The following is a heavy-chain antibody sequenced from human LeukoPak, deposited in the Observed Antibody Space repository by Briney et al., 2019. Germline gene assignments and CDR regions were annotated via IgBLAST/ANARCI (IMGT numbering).Heavy chain of an antibody. CDR3: ARGGTSALEWFGP. V-gene: IGHV4-59*01. CDR1: GGSISSYY. J-gene: IGHJ5*02. Sequence: SETLSLTCTVSGGSISSYYWSWIRQPPGKGLEWIGYIYNSGSTKYNPSLKSRVTISIDTSKNQFPLKVNSVTAADTAVYYCARGGTSALEWFGPWGQGTLVTVSS. D-gene: IGHD3-3*01. CDR2: IYNSGST.